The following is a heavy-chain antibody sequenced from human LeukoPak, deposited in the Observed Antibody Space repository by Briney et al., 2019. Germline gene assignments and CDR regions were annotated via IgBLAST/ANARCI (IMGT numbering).Heavy chain of an antibody. CDR1: GASISSDY. V-gene: IGHV4-59*01. CDR2: INYSGST. J-gene: IGHJ4*02. D-gene: IGHD6-19*01. Sequence: SETLSLTCSVSGASISSDYWSWIRQPPGKRLEWIGYINYSGSTDHNPSLKSRVTISLDTSNNQFTLKLNSVTAADTAIYYCARGISSWYGDDSWGQGILVTISS. CDR3: ARGISSWYGDDS.